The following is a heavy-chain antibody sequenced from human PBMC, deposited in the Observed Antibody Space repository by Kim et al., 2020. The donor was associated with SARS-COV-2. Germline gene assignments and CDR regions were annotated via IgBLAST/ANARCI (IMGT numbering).Heavy chain of an antibody. CDR1: GFTFSSCA. J-gene: IGHJ4*02. D-gene: IGHD6-13*01. V-gene: IGHV3-30-3*02. Sequence: GGSLRLSCAASGFTFSSCAIHWVRQAPGRGFEWVAVISYDGSNKNYADSVKGRFTISRDNSKNTLYLQMNSLRAEDTALYYCAKLLAAAGTGYWGQGTLVTLSP. CDR2: ISYDGSNK. CDR3: AKLLAAAGTGY.